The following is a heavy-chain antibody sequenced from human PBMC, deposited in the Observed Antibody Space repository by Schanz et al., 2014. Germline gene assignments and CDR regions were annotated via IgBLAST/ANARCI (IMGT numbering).Heavy chain of an antibody. V-gene: IGHV1-8*01. CDR1: GYTFTSYD. CDR3: TKGRTFGR. J-gene: IGHJ4*02. Sequence: QVQLVQSGAEVKKPGASVKVSCKASGYTFTSYDINWVRQATGQGLEWMGWMNSKTGNTGYAQRFQDRVTMTRNTSITTAYLELSSLRSGDTAVYYCTKGRTFGRWGQGTLVTVSS. CDR2: MNSKTGNT. D-gene: IGHD3-16*01.